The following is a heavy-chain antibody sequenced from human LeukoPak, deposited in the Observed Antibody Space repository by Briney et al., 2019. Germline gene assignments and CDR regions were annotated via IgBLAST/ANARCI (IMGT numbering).Heavy chain of an antibody. Sequence: GAAPKISSKVSGYSFTNYWIGWVRQMPGKGLECMGIIYRGDSDTRYSPSFQGQVTISADKSISTAYLQWSSLKASDSAMYYCARHGDYNLPFDYWGQGTLVTVSS. CDR3: ARHGDYNLPFDY. CDR2: IYRGDSDT. J-gene: IGHJ4*02. V-gene: IGHV5-51*01. CDR1: GYSFTNYW. D-gene: IGHD4-11*01.